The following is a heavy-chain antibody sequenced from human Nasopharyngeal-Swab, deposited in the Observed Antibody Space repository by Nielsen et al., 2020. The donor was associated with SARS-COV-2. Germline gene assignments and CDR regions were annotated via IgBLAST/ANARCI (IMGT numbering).Heavy chain of an antibody. Sequence: GESLKISCAASGFTFSTYWMSWVRQAPGKGLEWVSVIYSGGSTYYADSVKGRFTISRHNSKNTLYLQMNSLRAEDTAVYYCARAVGYCSGGSCYSLDYWGQGALVTVSS. D-gene: IGHD2-15*01. CDR2: IYSGGST. V-gene: IGHV3-53*04. J-gene: IGHJ4*02. CDR1: GFTFSTYW. CDR3: ARAVGYCSGGSCYSLDY.